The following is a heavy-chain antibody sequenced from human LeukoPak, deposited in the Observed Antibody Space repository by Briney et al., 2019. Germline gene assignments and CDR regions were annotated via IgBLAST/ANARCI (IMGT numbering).Heavy chain of an antibody. V-gene: IGHV1-2*02. J-gene: IGHJ4*02. Sequence: ASVKVSCKASGYTFTGYYMHWVRQAPGQGLEWMGWINPNNGGTNYAQKFQGRVTMTRDTSISTAYMELSRLRSDDTAVYYCARVQGYCSSTSCYPDTNFDYWGQGTLVTVSS. CDR3: ARVQGYCSSTSCYPDTNFDY. CDR1: GYTFTGYY. CDR2: INPNNGGT. D-gene: IGHD2-2*01.